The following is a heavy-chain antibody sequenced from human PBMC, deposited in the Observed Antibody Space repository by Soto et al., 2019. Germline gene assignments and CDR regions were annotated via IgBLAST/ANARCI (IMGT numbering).Heavy chain of an antibody. D-gene: IGHD3-3*01. CDR1: GDSVSDSSVS. J-gene: IGHJ4*02. CDR3: ARGHTPKDDFWSGYYKAPSSHFDY. V-gene: IGHV6-1*01. Sequence: SQTLSLTCAISGDSVSDSSVSWNWIRQSPSRGLEWLGRTNYGSKWSYAYAESVRSRITINADTSKNQFSLHLNSLRDEDTAVYYCARGHTPKDDFWSGYYKAPSSHFDYWGQGTLVTVSS. CDR2: TNYGSKWSY.